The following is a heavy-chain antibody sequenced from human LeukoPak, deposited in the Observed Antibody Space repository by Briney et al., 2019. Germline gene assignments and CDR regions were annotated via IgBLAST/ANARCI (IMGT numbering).Heavy chain of an antibody. J-gene: IGHJ4*02. V-gene: IGHV4-39*07. CDR2: IYYRGST. CDR1: GDSMTSTSHF. D-gene: IGHD3-22*01. Sequence: SETLSLTCTVSGDSMTSTSHFWDWIRQPPGKGLEWIGSIYYRGSTYYNPSLKSRVTISVDKSKNQFSLKLSSVTAADTAVYYCASNSGYQSGSGYWGQGTLVTVSS. CDR3: ASNSGYQSGSGY.